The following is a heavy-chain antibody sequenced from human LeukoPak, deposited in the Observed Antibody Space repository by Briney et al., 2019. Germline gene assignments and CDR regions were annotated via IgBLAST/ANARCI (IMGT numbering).Heavy chain of an antibody. V-gene: IGHV3-7*01. J-gene: IGHJ6*02. Sequence: PGGSLRLSCAASGFTFSSYWMSGVRQAPGKGLEWVANIKQDGSEKYYVDSVKGRFTISRDNARNTLYLQMNGLRVEDTAVYYCARDSHYGMDVWGQGTTVTVSS. CDR1: GFTFSSYW. CDR3: ARDSHYGMDV. CDR2: IKQDGSEK.